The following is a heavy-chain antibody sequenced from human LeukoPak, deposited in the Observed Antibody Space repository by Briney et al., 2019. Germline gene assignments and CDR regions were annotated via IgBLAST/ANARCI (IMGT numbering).Heavy chain of an antibody. J-gene: IGHJ6*03. CDR2: IKQDGSEK. D-gene: IGHD6-13*01. CDR1: GFTFSSYW. V-gene: IGHV3-7*01. CDR3: ARASGYSSSWDLYYYYYMDV. Sequence: GGSLRLSCAASGFTFSSYWMSWVRQAPGKGLEWVANIKQDGSEKYYVDSVKGRFTISRDNAKNSLYLQMNSLRAEDTAVYYCARASGYSSSWDLYYYYYMDVWGKGTTVTISS.